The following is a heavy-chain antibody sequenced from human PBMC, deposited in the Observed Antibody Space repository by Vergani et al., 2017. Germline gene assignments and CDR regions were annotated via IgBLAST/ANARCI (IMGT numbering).Heavy chain of an antibody. CDR3: ATLGGVVVTPIDY. D-gene: IGHD3-22*01. J-gene: IGHJ4*02. Sequence: EVQLLESGGGLVQPGGSLRLSCAASGFTFSSYAMSWVRQAPGKGLEWVSAISGSGGSTYYADSVKGRFTISRDNSKNTLYLLMNSLRAEDTAVYYCATLGGVVVTPIDYWGQGTLVTVSS. CDR2: ISGSGGST. V-gene: IGHV3-23*01. CDR1: GFTFSSYA.